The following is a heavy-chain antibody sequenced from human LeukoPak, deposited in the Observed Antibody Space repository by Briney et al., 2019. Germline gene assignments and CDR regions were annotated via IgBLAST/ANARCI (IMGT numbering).Heavy chain of an antibody. J-gene: IGHJ4*02. D-gene: IGHD3-10*01. Sequence: GGSLRLSCAASGFIFSDYYMDWVRQAPGKGLEWVGRTRNRANSYTTEYAASVKGRFTMSRDGSKNSLYLQMNSLKTEDTAVYYCARDRGTYGSGSYQASDYWGQGTLVTVSS. CDR3: ARDRGTYGSGSYQASDY. V-gene: IGHV3-72*01. CDR2: TRNRANSYTT. CDR1: GFIFSDYY.